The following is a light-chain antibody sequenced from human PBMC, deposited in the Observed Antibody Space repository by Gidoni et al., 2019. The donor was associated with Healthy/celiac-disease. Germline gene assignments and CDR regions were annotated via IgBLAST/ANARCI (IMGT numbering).Light chain of an antibody. V-gene: IGKV1-39*01. Sequence: IQMTQSPSSLSASVGDRVTITCRASQSISSYLNWYQQKPGKAPKLLISAASSLQSGVPSRFSGSGSGTDFTLTISSLLPEDFATYYCQQSYSTPPLTFGRGTKVEIK. CDR2: AAS. J-gene: IGKJ1*01. CDR1: QSISSY. CDR3: QQSYSTPPLT.